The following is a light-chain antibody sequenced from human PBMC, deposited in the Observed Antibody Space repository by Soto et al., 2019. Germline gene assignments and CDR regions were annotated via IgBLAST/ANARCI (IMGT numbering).Light chain of an antibody. Sequence: QSVLTQPPSASGTPGQRVTISCSGGSYNIGKNLVYWYQQRPGTAPKLLIFKTDAWPSGVPERFSGSNSGSSASLAISGLRSEDEADYFCAAWDDSLSAWVFGGGTKLTVL. V-gene: IGLV1-47*01. CDR1: SYNIGKNL. CDR2: KTD. CDR3: AAWDDSLSAWV. J-gene: IGLJ3*02.